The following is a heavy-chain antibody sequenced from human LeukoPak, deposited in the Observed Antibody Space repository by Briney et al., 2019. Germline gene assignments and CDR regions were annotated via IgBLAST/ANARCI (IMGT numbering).Heavy chain of an antibody. CDR1: GGTFISSA. V-gene: IGHV1-69*06. CDR2: IISIFGTT. CDR3: ARGPYDSWSEYHHWYFDL. J-gene: IGHJ2*01. D-gene: IGHD3-3*01. Sequence: ASVKVSCKASGGTFISSAISWVRQAPGQGLEWMGGIISIFGTTSYAQKFQGRVTITADKSTSTAFMELSSLRSEDTAVYYCARGPYDSWSEYHHWYFDLWGRGTLVTVSS.